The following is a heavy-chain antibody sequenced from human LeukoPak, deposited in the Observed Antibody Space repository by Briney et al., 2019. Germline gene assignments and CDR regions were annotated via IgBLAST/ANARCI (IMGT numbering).Heavy chain of an antibody. CDR2: ISSSGSTI. V-gene: IGHV3-48*03. CDR3: ASERECCSGAFDH. Sequence: PGGSLRLSCAASGFTFTSYAMSWGRQAPGKGLEWVSYISSSGSTIYYADSVKGRFTISRDNAKNSLYLQMNSLRAEDTAVYYSASERECCSGAFDHWGQGTLVTVSS. J-gene: IGHJ4*02. CDR1: GFTFTSYA. D-gene: IGHD6-25*01.